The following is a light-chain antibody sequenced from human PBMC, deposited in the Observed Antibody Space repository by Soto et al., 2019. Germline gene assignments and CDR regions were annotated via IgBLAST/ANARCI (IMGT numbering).Light chain of an antibody. CDR3: ASWDVRLNGPV. J-gene: IGLJ2*01. V-gene: IGLV1-44*01. Sequence: QSVLTQPPSSSGTPGQRVTISCSGSNSNIGSNTVNWYQHLPGTAPKLLIHSDNQRASGVPDRLSGSKSGTSASLAISGLQSEDEANYYCASWDVRLNGPVFGGGTKLTVL. CDR2: SDN. CDR1: NSNIGSNT.